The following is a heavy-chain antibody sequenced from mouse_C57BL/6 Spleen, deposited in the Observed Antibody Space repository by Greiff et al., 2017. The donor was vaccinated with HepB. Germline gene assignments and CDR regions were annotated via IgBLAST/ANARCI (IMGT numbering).Heavy chain of an antibody. D-gene: IGHD3-2*02. CDR2: IYPGSGNT. CDR3: ARSGGDSSGYGFAY. V-gene: IGHV1-76*01. J-gene: IGHJ3*01. CDR1: GYTFTDYY. Sequence: QVQLKESGAELVRPGASVKLSCKASGYTFTDYYINWVKQRPGQGLEWIARIYPGSGNTYYNEKFKGKATLTAEKSSSTAYMQLSSLTSEDSAVYFCARSGGDSSGYGFAYWGQGTLVTVSA.